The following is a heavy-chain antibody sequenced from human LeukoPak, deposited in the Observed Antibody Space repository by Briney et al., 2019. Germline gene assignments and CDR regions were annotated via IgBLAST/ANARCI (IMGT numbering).Heavy chain of an antibody. CDR2: INHSGST. Sequence: SETLSLTCAVYGGSFSGYYWGWIRQSPGEGLEWIGEINHSGSTNYNPSLKSRVTISIDTSKNQFSLKLSSVTAADTAVYYCATSGGPLNWFDPWGQGTLVTVSS. CDR3: ATSGGPLNWFDP. J-gene: IGHJ5*02. CDR1: GGSFSGYY. V-gene: IGHV4-34*01.